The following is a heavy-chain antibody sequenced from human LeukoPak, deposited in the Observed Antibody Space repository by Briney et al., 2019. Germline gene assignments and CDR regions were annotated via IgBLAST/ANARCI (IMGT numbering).Heavy chain of an antibody. D-gene: IGHD3-22*01. Sequence: SETLSLTCTVSGGSISTYYWSWIRQPPGKGLEWIGYIYYTGGTNYNPSLKSRVTISVDTSKNQFSLRLSSVTAADTAVYYCARFPYYYDSSGSLTRRVTFDYWGQGTLVTVSS. CDR1: GGSISTYY. V-gene: IGHV4-59*12. J-gene: IGHJ4*02. CDR2: IYYTGGT. CDR3: ARFPYYYDSSGSLTRRVTFDY.